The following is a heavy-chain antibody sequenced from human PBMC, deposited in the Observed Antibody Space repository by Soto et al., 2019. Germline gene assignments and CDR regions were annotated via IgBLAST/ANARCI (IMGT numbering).Heavy chain of an antibody. J-gene: IGHJ6*02. V-gene: IGHV4-39*01. Sequence: QLQLQESGPRLVKPSETLSLTCNVSGGSINSRSYYWGWIRQPPGKGLEWIGNIYYSGSIYYNPSRKRRGTISVDASKNQVSRKLSSVTAADTAGYYCATTSSWTRYDHGMDVWGQGTTVTVSS. CDR2: IYYSGSI. CDR1: GGSINSRSYY. CDR3: ATTSSWTRYDHGMDV. D-gene: IGHD5-12*01.